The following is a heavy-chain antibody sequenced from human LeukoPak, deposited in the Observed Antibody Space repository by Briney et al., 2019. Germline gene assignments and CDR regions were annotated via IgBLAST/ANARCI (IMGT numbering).Heavy chain of an antibody. CDR1: GGSITNYY. D-gene: IGHD3-9*01. J-gene: IGHJ6*02. CDR2: IYYSGST. CDR3: ARDRRYSYGMDV. Sequence: PSETLSLTCTVSGGSITNYYWSWIRQPPGKGLEWIGYIYYSGSTYYNPSLKSRVTISVDTSKNQFSLKLSSVTTADTAVYYCARDRRYSYGMDVWGQGTTVTVSS. V-gene: IGHV4-30-4*02.